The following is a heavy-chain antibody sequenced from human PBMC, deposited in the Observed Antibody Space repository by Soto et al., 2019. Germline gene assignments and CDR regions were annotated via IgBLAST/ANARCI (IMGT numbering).Heavy chain of an antibody. CDR1: GFTFSSYG. D-gene: IGHD3-3*01. CDR3: AKDRLRGFLEWGYYYYGMDV. CDR2: ISYDGSNK. Sequence: PGGSLRLSCAASGFTFSSYGMHWVRQAPGKGLEWVAVISYDGSNKYYADSVKGRFTTSRDNSKNTLYLQMNSLRAEDTAVYYCAKDRLRGFLEWGYYYYGMDVWGQGTTVTVSS. J-gene: IGHJ6*02. V-gene: IGHV3-30*18.